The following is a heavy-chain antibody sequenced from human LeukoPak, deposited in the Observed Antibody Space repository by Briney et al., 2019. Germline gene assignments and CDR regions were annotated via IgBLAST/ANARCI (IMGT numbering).Heavy chain of an antibody. CDR1: GNTFTNYY. CDR3: VRLDGIKYYFDY. Sequence: ASVKVSCKASGNTFTNYYIHWVRQAPGQGLEWMGIINPSGGSTTYAQKFQGRVTMTRDMSTSTVYMELSSLRSEDTAVYYCVRLDGIKYYFDYWGQGTLVTVSS. V-gene: IGHV1-46*01. D-gene: IGHD1-1*01. J-gene: IGHJ4*02. CDR2: INPSGGST.